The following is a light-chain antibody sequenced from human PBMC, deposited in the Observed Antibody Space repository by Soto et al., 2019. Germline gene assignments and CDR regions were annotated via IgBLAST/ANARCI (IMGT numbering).Light chain of an antibody. J-gene: IGKJ4*01. V-gene: IGKV3-15*01. CDR3: QQYKKWPPLT. CDR1: QSVAFH. CDR2: GAF. Sequence: EIVMTQSPATLSVSPGETATLSCRASQSVAFHLAWYQQKPGQGPRLLIYGAFTSATGIPARFSGSGSGTEFTLTISSLQSKDFALYYCQQYKKWPPLTFGGGTKVEIK.